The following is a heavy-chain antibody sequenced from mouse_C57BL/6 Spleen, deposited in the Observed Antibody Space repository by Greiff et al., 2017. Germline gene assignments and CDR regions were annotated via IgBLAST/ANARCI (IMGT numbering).Heavy chain of an antibody. CDR1: GYAFSSSW. Sequence: QVQLQQSGPELVKPGASVKISCKASGYAFSSSWMNWVKQRPGKGLEWIGRIYPGDGDTNYNGKFKGKDTLTADKSSSTAYMQLSSLTSEDSAVYFCAREELPAYWGQGTLVTVSA. D-gene: IGHD1-1*01. CDR3: AREELPAY. V-gene: IGHV1-82*01. CDR2: IYPGDGDT. J-gene: IGHJ3*01.